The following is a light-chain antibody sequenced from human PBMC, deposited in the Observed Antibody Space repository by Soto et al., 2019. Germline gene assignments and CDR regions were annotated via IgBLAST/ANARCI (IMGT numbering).Light chain of an antibody. Sequence: EMVLTQSPGTLSLSPGERATLSCRASQTVTSNRSAWYQQKPGQAPRLLIYGASRKATGIPDRFSGSGSRTDVTLTISILEPEDFAVYYCQLCGSLPSGFAFGPGTTLDTK. CDR1: QTVTSNR. CDR3: QLCGSLPSGFA. CDR2: GAS. J-gene: IGKJ3*01. V-gene: IGKV3-20*01.